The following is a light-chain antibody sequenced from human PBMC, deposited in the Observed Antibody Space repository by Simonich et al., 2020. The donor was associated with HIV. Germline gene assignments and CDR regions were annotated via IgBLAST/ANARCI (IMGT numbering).Light chain of an antibody. CDR1: QSVLYISNKKNY. V-gene: IGKV4-1*01. Sequence: DIVMTPSPDSLAVSLVERATVNCKSSQSVLYISNKKNYLAWYQQKPEQPPKLLIYWESTRVSGVPDRFSGSGSGADFTLSISSLQAEDVAIYYCQQYYSIPFTFGPGTKVDIK. CDR3: QQYYSIPFT. J-gene: IGKJ3*01. CDR2: WES.